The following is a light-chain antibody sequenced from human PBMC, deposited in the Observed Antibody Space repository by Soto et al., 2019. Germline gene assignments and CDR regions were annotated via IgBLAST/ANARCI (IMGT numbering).Light chain of an antibody. Sequence: QSALTQPASVSGSPGQSINISGTGTSSDVGSYNLVSWYQQHPGKAPKLMIYEGNKRPSGVSNRFSGSKSANTASLTISGLQTEDEADYYCCSYAGTNTFVFGTGTKLTVL. CDR1: SSDVGSYNL. CDR3: CSYAGTNTFV. CDR2: EGN. V-gene: IGLV2-23*01. J-gene: IGLJ1*01.